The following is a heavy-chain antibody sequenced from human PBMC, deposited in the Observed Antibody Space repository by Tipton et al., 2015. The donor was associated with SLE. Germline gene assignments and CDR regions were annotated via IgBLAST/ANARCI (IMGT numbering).Heavy chain of an antibody. CDR3: ATPGYCSGGSCYPALGY. D-gene: IGHD2-15*01. J-gene: IGHJ4*02. V-gene: IGHV4-34*01. CDR1: GGSFRGYY. Sequence: LSCAIYGGSFRGYYWSWIRQPPGKGLEWIGEINHSGSTNYNPSLKSRVIISVDTSRNQFSLKLSSVTAADTAVYYCATPGYCSGGSCYPALGYWGQGTLVTVSS. CDR2: INHSGST.